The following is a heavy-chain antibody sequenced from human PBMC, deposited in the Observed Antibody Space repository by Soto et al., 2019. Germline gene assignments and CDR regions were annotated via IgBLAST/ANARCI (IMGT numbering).Heavy chain of an antibody. CDR2: IWYDGSNK. CDR3: ARGNRSWLHFDY. CDR1: GFTFSSYG. D-gene: IGHD5-12*01. V-gene: IGHV3-33*01. Sequence: QVQLVESGGGVVQPGRSLRLSCAASGFTFSSYGMHWVRQAPGKGLEWVAVIWYDGSNKYYADSVKGRFTISRDNSKNTLYLQMNSLRAEDTAVYYCARGNRSWLHFDYWGQGTLVTVSS. J-gene: IGHJ4*02.